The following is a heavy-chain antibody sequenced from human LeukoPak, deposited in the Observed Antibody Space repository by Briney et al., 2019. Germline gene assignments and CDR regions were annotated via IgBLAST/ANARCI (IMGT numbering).Heavy chain of an antibody. D-gene: IGHD3-10*01. Sequence: PSETLSLTCTVSGGSISTSNYYWGWVRQPPGKALEWIGNNSPSLKSRVTISLDTSRNQFSLKLNSVTAADTAVYYCAKSNGYGLIDIWGQGTMVTVSS. CDR1: GGSISTSNYY. CDR3: AKSNGYGLIDI. V-gene: IGHV4-39*07. J-gene: IGHJ3*02.